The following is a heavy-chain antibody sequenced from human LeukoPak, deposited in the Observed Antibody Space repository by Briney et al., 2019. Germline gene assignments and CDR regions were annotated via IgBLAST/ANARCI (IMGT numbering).Heavy chain of an antibody. CDR3: VGNVEF. Sequence: GGSLRLSCTASGFTFTSYWMTWVRQAPGRELEWVASIKEDGSEKQYVESVRGRFTISRDNAKNSLYLQMSSLTAEDTAVYYCVGNVEFWGQGTLVSVSS. J-gene: IGHJ4*02. V-gene: IGHV3-7*02. CDR2: IKEDGSEK. CDR1: GFTFTSYW.